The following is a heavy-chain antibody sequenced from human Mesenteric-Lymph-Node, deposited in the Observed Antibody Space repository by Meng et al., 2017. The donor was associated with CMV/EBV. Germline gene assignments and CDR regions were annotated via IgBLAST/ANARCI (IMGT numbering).Heavy chain of an antibody. J-gene: IGHJ6*02. Sequence: GESLKISCAASGFTVSSNYMSWVRQAPGKGLEWVSVIYSGGSAYFADSVKGRFTISRDNSKNTLYLQMNSLRAEDTAVYYCARLQTGYYDFWSGYYRYYYGMDVWGQGTTVTVSS. D-gene: IGHD3-3*01. CDR3: ARLQTGYYDFWSGYYRYYYGMDV. CDR1: GFTVSSNY. V-gene: IGHV3-53*01. CDR2: IYSGGSA.